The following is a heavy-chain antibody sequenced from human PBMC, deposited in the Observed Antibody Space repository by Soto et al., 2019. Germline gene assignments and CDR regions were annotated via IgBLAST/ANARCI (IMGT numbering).Heavy chain of an antibody. V-gene: IGHV3-21*01. CDR1: GFTFSSYS. CDR3: ARGWSYYDSSGYHSDAFDI. CDR2: ISSSSSYI. J-gene: IGHJ3*02. D-gene: IGHD3-22*01. Sequence: GSLRLSCAASGFTFSSYSMNWVRQAPGKGLEWVSSISSSSSYIYYADSVKGRFTISRDNAKNSLYLQMNSLRAEDTAVYYCARGWSYYDSSGYHSDAFDIWGQGTMVTVSS.